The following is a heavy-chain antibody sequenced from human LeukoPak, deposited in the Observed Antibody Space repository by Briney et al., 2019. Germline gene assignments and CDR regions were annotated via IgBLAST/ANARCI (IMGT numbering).Heavy chain of an antibody. J-gene: IGHJ3*02. V-gene: IGHV6-1*01. D-gene: IGHD2-21*01. CDR1: GDSVSSNSAA. CDR3: CHSLSGRTGAFDI. CDR2: TYYRSKWYN. Sequence: SQTLSLTCAISGDSVSSNSAAWNWIRQSPSRGLEWLGRTYYRSKWYNDYAVSVKSRITINPDTSKNQLSLQLDSVTTEDTAVYYCCHSLSGRTGAFDIWGRGTVVTVSS.